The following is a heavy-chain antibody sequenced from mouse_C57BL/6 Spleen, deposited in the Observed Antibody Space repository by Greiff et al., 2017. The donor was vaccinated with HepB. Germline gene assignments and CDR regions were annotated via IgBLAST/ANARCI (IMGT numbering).Heavy chain of an antibody. CDR3: ARKSDGLYYFDY. CDR1: GYAFSSYW. CDR2: IYPGDGDT. D-gene: IGHD2-3*01. Sequence: VQLQQSGAELVKPGASVKISCKASGYAFSSYWMNWVKQRPGKGLEWIGQIYPGDGDTNYNGKFKGKATLTADKSSSTAYMQLSSLTSEDSAVYFCARKSDGLYYFDYWGQGTTLTVSS. V-gene: IGHV1-80*01. J-gene: IGHJ2*01.